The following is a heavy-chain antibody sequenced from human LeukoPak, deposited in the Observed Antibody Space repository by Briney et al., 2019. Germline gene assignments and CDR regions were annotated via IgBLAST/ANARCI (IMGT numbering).Heavy chain of an antibody. V-gene: IGHV3-30-3*01. CDR1: GFTFSSYA. D-gene: IGHD2-21*01. CDR2: ISYDGSNK. Sequence: PGGSLRLSCAASGFTFSSYAMHWVRQAPGKGLEWVAVISYDGSNKYYADSVKGRFTISRDSSKNTLYLQMNSLRAEDTAAYYCARNCGGEDWYFDLWGRGTLVTVSS. CDR3: ARNCGGEDWYFDL. J-gene: IGHJ2*01.